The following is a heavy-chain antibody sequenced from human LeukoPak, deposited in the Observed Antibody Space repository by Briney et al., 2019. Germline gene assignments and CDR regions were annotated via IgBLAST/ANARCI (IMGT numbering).Heavy chain of an antibody. J-gene: IGHJ4*02. V-gene: IGHV4-59*01. CDR3: ARRERYCSSTSCYSYFDY. Sequence: SXTCTXSGAXISSXYWSWIRQPPGKXLEWXXXXYYSGSTNYNPSLKSRVTISVDTSKNQFSLKLSSVTAADTAVYYCARRERYCSSTSCYSYFDYWGQGTLVTVSS. CDR2: XYYSGST. D-gene: IGHD2-2*02. CDR1: GAXISSXY.